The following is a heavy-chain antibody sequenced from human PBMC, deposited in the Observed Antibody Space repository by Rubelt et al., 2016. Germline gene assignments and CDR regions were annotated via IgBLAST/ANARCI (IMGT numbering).Heavy chain of an antibody. CDR1: GFTFRSYG. D-gene: IGHD3-10*01. CDR3: ANSAWFGDYFFDY. J-gene: IGHJ4*02. V-gene: IGHV3-23*04. Sequence: EVQLVESGGGLVQPGGSLRLSCSASGFTFRSYGMHWVRQAPGKGLEWVSAMSGSGSNSYYADSVRGRFTISRDNSKNTLYLQMNSLRAEDTAVYYCANSAWFGDYFFDYWGQGTLVTVSS. CDR2: MSGSGSNS.